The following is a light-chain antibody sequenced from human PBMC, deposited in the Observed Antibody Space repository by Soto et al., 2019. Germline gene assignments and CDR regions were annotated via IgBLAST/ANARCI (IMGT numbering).Light chain of an antibody. CDR1: QSLGDNY. J-gene: IGKJ1*01. V-gene: IGKV3-20*01. CDR2: GAT. CDR3: QYYGDSPT. Sequence: ELTQSPGSLSLSPGQTATLSCRASQSLGDNYVAWDQQRPDEASRLLIYGATHWASGIPERCGSSGAASEFTFTISGQEHEDSAVYYCQYYGDSPTFGQGTKVDIK.